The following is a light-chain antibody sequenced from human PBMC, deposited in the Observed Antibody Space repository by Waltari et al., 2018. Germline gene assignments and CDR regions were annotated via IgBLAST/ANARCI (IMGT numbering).Light chain of an antibody. CDR3: MQGTHWPYT. Sequence: DAVMTQSPLSLPATLRQPASISCRSSQSLVFSDGKTYLNWFQQRPGQTPRRLIYNVSNRDSGVPDRFSGSGSGTDFTLKISRVEAEDVGVYYCMQGTHWPYTFGQGTKLDIK. CDR2: NVS. V-gene: IGKV2-30*01. CDR1: QSLVFSDGKTY. J-gene: IGKJ2*01.